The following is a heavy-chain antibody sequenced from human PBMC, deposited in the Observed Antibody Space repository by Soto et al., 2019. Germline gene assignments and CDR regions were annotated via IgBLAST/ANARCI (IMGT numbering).Heavy chain of an antibody. J-gene: IGHJ4*02. V-gene: IGHV4-59*12. Sequence: QVQLQESGPGLVKPSETLSLTCTVSGGSISTYYWDWLRQSPEKGLEWIGYTHYSGNTNYHPSLRGRVTISLDKSRNQFSLILSAVTAADTAIYYCARHTLTVRSGFDNWGQGALVTVSS. CDR1: GGSISTYY. CDR3: ARHTLTVRSGFDN. CDR2: THYSGNT. D-gene: IGHD4-17*01.